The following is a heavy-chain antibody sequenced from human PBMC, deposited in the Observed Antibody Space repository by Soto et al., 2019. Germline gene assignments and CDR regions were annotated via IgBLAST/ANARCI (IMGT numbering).Heavy chain of an antibody. CDR2: IIPMFAAT. CDR1: GGSFSDFA. CDR3: ARPTAVGATVRYFFDH. Sequence: QVQLAQSGAEMTKPGSSVKVSCRASGGSFSDFAFSWVRQAPGQGLEWMGGIIPMFAATKYAQRLQDRVTITADESTNTVYLALNSLTSEDTAIYYCARPTAVGATVRYFFDHWGQGTLVTVSS. J-gene: IGHJ4*01. D-gene: IGHD1-26*01. V-gene: IGHV1-69*01.